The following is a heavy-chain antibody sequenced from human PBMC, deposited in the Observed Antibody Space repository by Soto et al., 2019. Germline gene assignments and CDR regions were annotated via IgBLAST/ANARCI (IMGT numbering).Heavy chain of an antibody. CDR1: GVTFSSYA. Sequence: GASVKVSCKASGVTFSSYAISWVRQAPGQGLEWMGGIIPIFGTANYAQKFQGRVTITADESTSTAYMELSSLRSEDTAVYYCARGSIAARSGGDFYYGMDVWGQGTTVTVSS. CDR3: ARGSIAARSGGDFYYGMDV. D-gene: IGHD6-6*01. CDR2: IIPIFGTA. J-gene: IGHJ6*02. V-gene: IGHV1-69*13.